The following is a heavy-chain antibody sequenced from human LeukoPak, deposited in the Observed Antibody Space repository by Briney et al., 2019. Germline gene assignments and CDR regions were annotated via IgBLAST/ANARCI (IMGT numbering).Heavy chain of an antibody. D-gene: IGHD6-13*01. CDR3: AKERRRIAAAVFDY. J-gene: IGHJ4*02. CDR2: IKTDGSEK. CDR1: GFTFSNYW. Sequence: GGSLRLSCEGSGFTFSNYWMSWVRQAPGKGLEWVANIKTDGSEKYYVDSVKGRFTISRDNAKNSLYLQMNSLRAEDTAVYYCAKERRRIAAAVFDYWGQGTLVTVSS. V-gene: IGHV3-7*03.